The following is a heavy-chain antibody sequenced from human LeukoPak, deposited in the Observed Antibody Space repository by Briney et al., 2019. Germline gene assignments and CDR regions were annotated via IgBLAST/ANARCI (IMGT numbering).Heavy chain of an antibody. CDR1: GFTFSYYA. CDR3: AKQREFYGSGSYWDY. D-gene: IGHD3-10*01. V-gene: IGHV3-30-3*02. CDR2: ISNDGSNK. J-gene: IGHJ4*02. Sequence: GGSLRLSCAASGFTFSYYAMYWVRQVPGKGLEWVAVISNDGSNKYFADSVKGRFTISRGNSKDTLYLQMNSLRTEDTAVYYCAKQREFYGSGSYWDYWGQGTLVTVSS.